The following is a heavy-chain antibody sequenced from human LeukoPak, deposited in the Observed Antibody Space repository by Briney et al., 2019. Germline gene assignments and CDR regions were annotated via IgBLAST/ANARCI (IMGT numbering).Heavy chain of an antibody. Sequence: GGSLRLSCAASGFTFDDYTMHWVRQAPGKGLEWVSLISWDGGSTYYADSVKGRFTISRDNSKDSLYLQMNSLRTEDTALYYCAKGGLGYCSSTSCYPDYWGQGTLVTVSS. CDR1: GFTFDDYT. CDR3: AKGGLGYCSSTSCYPDY. CDR2: ISWDGGST. D-gene: IGHD2-2*01. J-gene: IGHJ4*02. V-gene: IGHV3-43*01.